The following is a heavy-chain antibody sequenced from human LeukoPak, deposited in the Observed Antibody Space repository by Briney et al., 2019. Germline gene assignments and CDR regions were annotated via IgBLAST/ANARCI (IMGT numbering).Heavy chain of an antibody. CDR3: ARDHYGDYGPVDY. Sequence: PGRSLRLSCAASGFTFSSYGMHWVRQAPGKGLEWVAVIWYDGSNKYYADSVKGRFTISRDNSKNTLYLQMNSLRAEDTAVYYCARDHYGDYGPVDYWGQGPLVTVSS. J-gene: IGHJ4*02. D-gene: IGHD4-17*01. CDR1: GFTFSSYG. CDR2: IWYDGSNK. V-gene: IGHV3-33*01.